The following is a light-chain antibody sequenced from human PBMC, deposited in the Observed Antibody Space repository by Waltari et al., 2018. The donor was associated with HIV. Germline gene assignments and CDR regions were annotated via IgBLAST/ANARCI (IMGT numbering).Light chain of an antibody. CDR3: QSTDHDGTWV. V-gene: IGLV3-25*03. CDR1: SLPKKY. J-gene: IGLJ3*02. CDR2: KDI. Sequence: SYDLTQTPSVSVPPGPTARINCSRGSLPKKYSSWYRQKAGQAPILLIYKDIERPSGIPERISGSGSGTGVTLTITDVQAEDEGDYFCQSTDHDGTWVFGGGTKLTVL.